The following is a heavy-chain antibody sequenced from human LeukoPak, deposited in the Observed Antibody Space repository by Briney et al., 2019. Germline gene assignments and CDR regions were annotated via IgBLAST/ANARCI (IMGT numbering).Heavy chain of an antibody. V-gene: IGHV1-69*04. CDR2: IIPILGIA. CDR1: GGTFSSYA. Sequence: GASVKVSCKAPGGTFSSYAISWVRQAPGQGLEWMGRIIPILGIANYAQKFQGRVTITADKSTSTAYMELSSLRSEDTAVYYCAESFGEVGYYFDYWGQGTLVTVSS. J-gene: IGHJ4*02. CDR3: AESFGEVGYYFDY. D-gene: IGHD3-3*01.